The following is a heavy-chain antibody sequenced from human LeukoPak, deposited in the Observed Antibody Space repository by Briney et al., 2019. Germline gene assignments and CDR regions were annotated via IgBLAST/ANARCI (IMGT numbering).Heavy chain of an antibody. V-gene: IGHV4-4*07. D-gene: IGHD3-9*01. J-gene: IGHJ4*02. CDR1: GASITSFY. Sequence: PSETLSLTCTVSGASITSFYYNWIRQSAGKGLEWIGRIHTIGGTDYRPSLNSRVTMSVDTSKKQIPLKVTSVTAADTTVYFCSRGGRYGDYWGQRILVTVSS. CDR3: SRGGRYGDY. CDR2: IHTIGGT.